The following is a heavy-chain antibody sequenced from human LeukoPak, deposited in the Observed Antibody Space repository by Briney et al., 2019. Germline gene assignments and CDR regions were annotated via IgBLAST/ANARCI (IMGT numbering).Heavy chain of an antibody. CDR1: GSTFSSFG. D-gene: IGHD1-7*01. J-gene: IGHJ5*02. CDR2: IWYDASNK. Sequence: PGGSLRLSCAASGSTFSSFGMHWVRQAPGKGLEWVAVIWYDASNKYYVDSVKGRFTISRDNSKNTLYLQMNSLRDDDTAVYYCVRGVGVSRFNYLDPWGQGTLVIVSS. V-gene: IGHV3-33*01. CDR3: VRGVGVSRFNYLDP.